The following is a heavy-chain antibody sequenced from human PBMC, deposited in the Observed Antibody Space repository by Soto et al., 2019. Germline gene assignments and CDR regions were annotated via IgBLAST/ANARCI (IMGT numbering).Heavy chain of an antibody. J-gene: IGHJ4*02. CDR2: IKQDGTEK. V-gene: IGHV3-7*03. CDR3: ARDKYYDFLIGYSNYYFDY. Sequence: EVQLVESGGGLVQPGGSLRLSCAASGFTFSSYWLSWVLQAPGTGLAWVADIKQDGTEKYYVDSVKGRFTISRDNAKNSLYLQMNSLRAEDTAVYYCARDKYYDFLIGYSNYYFDYWGQGALVTVSS. D-gene: IGHD3-9*01. CDR1: GFTFSSYW.